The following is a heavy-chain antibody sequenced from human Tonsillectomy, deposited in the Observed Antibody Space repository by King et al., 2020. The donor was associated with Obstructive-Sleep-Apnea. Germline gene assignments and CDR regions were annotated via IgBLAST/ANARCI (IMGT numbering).Heavy chain of an antibody. Sequence: QLQESGPGLVKPSETLSLTCTVSGGSISNSSYYWGWIRQPPGKGLEWIGSIYYSGSTYYNPSLKSRVTISVDTSKNQFSLKLSSVTAADTAVYYCAREETYCSSTSCSPLDYWGQGTLVTVSS. CDR2: IYYSGST. V-gene: IGHV4-39*07. D-gene: IGHD2-2*01. J-gene: IGHJ4*02. CDR3: AREETYCSSTSCSPLDY. CDR1: GGSISNSSYY.